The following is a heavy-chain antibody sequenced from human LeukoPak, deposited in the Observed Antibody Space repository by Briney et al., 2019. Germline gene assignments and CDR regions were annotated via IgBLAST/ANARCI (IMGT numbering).Heavy chain of an antibody. Sequence: GRSLRLSCAASGFTFSSYGMHWVRQAPGKGLEWVAVIWYDGSNKYYADSVKGRFTISRDNSKNTLYLQMNSLRAEDTAVYYCAREGYSSGWYYFDYWGQGTLVTASS. CDR1: GFTFSSYG. V-gene: IGHV3-33*01. J-gene: IGHJ4*02. D-gene: IGHD6-19*01. CDR2: IWYDGSNK. CDR3: AREGYSSGWYYFDY.